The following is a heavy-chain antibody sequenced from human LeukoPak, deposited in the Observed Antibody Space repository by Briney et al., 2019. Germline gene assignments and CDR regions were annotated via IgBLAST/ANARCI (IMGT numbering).Heavy chain of an antibody. CDR3: AKDWGAGTGWYFDL. J-gene: IGHJ2*01. Sequence: PGGSLRLSCAASGFTFSSYGIHWVRQAPGKGLEWVAVISYDGSNKYCADSVKGRSTISRDNSKNTLYLQMNSLRAEDTAVYYCAKDWGAGTGWYFDLWGRGTLVTVSS. V-gene: IGHV3-30*18. CDR2: ISYDGSNK. D-gene: IGHD6-13*01. CDR1: GFTFSSYG.